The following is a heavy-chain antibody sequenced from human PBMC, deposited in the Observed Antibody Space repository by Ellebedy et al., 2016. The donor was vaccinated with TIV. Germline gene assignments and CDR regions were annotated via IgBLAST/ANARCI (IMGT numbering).Heavy chain of an antibody. CDR2: MNPKSGNT. V-gene: IGHV1-8*01. J-gene: IGHJ4*02. CDR1: GYSFSTYD. D-gene: IGHD2/OR15-2a*01. Sequence: AASVKVSCKASGYSFSTYDIHWVRQATGQGLEGMGWMNPKSGNTGYAQKFQGRVSMTRNSSINTAYMDLSSLRFEDTAVYYCARGRGFLQGLEYWGQGSLVTVPS. CDR3: ARGRGFLQGLEY.